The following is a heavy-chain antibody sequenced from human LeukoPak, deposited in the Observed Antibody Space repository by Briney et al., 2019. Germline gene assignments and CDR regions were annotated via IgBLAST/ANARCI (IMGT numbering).Heavy chain of an antibody. CDR3: AKDSQDYDLDY. CDR1: GFTFSAYT. D-gene: IGHD4-17*01. J-gene: IGHJ4*02. Sequence: GGSLRLSCAASGFTFSAYTMAWVRQAPGRGLEWVSSVSAVSNYIYYADSVKGRFTISRDNSENTQHLQMNSLRAEDTAVYYCAKDSQDYDLDYWGEGTLVTVSS. V-gene: IGHV3-21*01. CDR2: VSAVSNYI.